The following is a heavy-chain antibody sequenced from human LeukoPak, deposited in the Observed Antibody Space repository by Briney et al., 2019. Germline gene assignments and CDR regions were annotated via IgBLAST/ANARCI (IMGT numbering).Heavy chain of an antibody. V-gene: IGHV3-7*01. CDR2: IKQDGSEK. CDR1: GFTFSSYA. J-gene: IGHJ6*03. CDR3: ARDHPYSSGWVYYYYYDMDV. Sequence: GGSLRLSCAASGFTFSSYAMSWVRQAPGEGLGWVANIKQDGSEKYYVESVKGRFTISRDNAKNSLYLQMNSLRAEDTAVYYCARDHPYSSGWVYYYYYDMDVWGKGTTVTVSS. D-gene: IGHD6-19*01.